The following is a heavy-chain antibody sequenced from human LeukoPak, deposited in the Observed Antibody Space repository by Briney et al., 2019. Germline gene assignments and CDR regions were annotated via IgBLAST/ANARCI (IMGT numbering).Heavy chain of an antibody. D-gene: IGHD4-17*01. CDR1: GYSISSGYY. CDR3: ARGAATVTTPFDY. CDR2: IYHSGST. V-gene: IGHV4-38-2*01. J-gene: IGHJ4*02. Sequence: SETLSLTCAVSGYSISSGYYWGWIRPPPGKGLEWIRSIYHSGSTYYNPSLKSRVTISVDTSKNQFSLKLSSVTAADTAVYYCARGAATVTTPFDYWGQGTLVTVSS.